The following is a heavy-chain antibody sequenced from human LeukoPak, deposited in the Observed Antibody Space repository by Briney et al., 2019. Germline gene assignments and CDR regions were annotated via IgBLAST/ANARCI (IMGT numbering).Heavy chain of an antibody. CDR2: VNPQGST. Sequence: SETLSLTCGVSGGSITNTNYWTWVRQPPGKGLEWIGEVNPQGSTNYNPSLMGRVAISVDKSENHISFQLTSVTAADTAVYYCAREGGPYRPLDYSGQGTLVTVSS. J-gene: IGHJ4*02. CDR1: GGSITNTNY. V-gene: IGHV4-4*02. CDR3: AREGGPYRPLDY.